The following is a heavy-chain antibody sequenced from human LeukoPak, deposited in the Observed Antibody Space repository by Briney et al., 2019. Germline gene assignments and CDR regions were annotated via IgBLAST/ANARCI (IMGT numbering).Heavy chain of an antibody. Sequence: GASVKVSCKASVYTVTGYYMHWVRPAPGQGLEWMGWINPNSGGTNYAQNIQGRVTMTRDTSIGTAYMELSRLRSDYTAVYYCARGPYYGSGRRGYYFDYWGQGTLVTVSS. CDR3: ARGPYYGSGRRGYYFDY. CDR2: INPNSGGT. V-gene: IGHV1-2*02. CDR1: VYTVTGYY. J-gene: IGHJ4*02. D-gene: IGHD3-10*01.